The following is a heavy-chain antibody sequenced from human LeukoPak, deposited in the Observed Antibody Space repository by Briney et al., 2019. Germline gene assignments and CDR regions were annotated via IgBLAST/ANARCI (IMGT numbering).Heavy chain of an antibody. D-gene: IGHD3-10*01. J-gene: IGHJ4*02. V-gene: IGHV3-48*01. CDR2: ISSSSSTI. Sequence: GGSLRLSCAASGFTFSSYSMNWVRQAPGKGLEWVSYISSSSSTIYYADSVKGRFTISRDNSKNTLYLQMNSLRAEDTAVYYCAKDPNYYGSGSYYNYFDYWGQGTLVTVSS. CDR3: AKDPNYYGSGSYYNYFDY. CDR1: GFTFSSYS.